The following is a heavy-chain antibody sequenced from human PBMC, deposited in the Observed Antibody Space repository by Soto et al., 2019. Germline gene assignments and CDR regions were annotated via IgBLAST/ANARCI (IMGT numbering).Heavy chain of an antibody. CDR1: GFTFSSYA. V-gene: IGHV3-23*01. CDR3: AKDRINWGSSYYFDY. Sequence: GGSLRLSCAASGFTFSSYAMSWVRQAPGKGLEWVSAISGSGGSTYYADSVKGRFTISRDNSKNTLYLQMNSLRAEDTAVYYCAKDRINWGSSYYFDYWGKGPLVTVPS. D-gene: IGHD7-27*01. J-gene: IGHJ4*02. CDR2: ISGSGGST.